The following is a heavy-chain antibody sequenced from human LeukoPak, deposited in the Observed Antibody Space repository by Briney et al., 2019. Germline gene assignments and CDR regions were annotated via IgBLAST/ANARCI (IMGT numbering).Heavy chain of an antibody. CDR3: ARDQNDFWSGYYSTGWFDP. V-gene: IGHV3-53*01. D-gene: IGHD3-3*01. CDR1: GFTVSSTY. J-gene: IGHJ5*02. CDR2: IYSGGNI. Sequence: TGGSLRLSCAASGFTVSSTYMSWVRQAPGKGLEWVSVIYSGGNIYYIESVKGRFTISRDTSKNTLYLQMNSLRAEDTAVYYCARDQNDFWSGYYSTGWFDPWGQGTLVTVSS.